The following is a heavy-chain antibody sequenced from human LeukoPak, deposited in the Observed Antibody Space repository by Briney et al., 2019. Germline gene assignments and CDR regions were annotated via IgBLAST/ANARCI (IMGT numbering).Heavy chain of an antibody. CDR1: GYTFTGYY. V-gene: IGHV1-2*04. CDR3: ARGLFHHYDFWSGYYPYIYYFDY. Sequence: ASVKVSCKASGYTFTGYYMHWVRQAPGRGLEWMGWINPNSGGTNYAQKFQGWVTMTRDTSISTAYMELSRLRSDDTAVYYCARGLFHHYDFWSGYYPYIYYFDYWGQGTLVTVSS. CDR2: INPNSGGT. J-gene: IGHJ4*02. D-gene: IGHD3-3*01.